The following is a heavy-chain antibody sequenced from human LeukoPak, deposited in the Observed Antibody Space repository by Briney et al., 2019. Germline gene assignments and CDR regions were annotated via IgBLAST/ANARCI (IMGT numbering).Heavy chain of an antibody. Sequence: SETLSLTCTVSGGSLSSYYWSWIRQPPGKGLEWIGYIYCSGSTNYNPSLKSRVTISVDTSKNQFSLKLSSVTAADTAVYYCARSRYFDWLYIFDYWGQGTLVTVSS. CDR3: ARSRYFDWLYIFDY. CDR2: IYCSGST. CDR1: GGSLSSYY. D-gene: IGHD3-9*01. V-gene: IGHV4-59*01. J-gene: IGHJ4*02.